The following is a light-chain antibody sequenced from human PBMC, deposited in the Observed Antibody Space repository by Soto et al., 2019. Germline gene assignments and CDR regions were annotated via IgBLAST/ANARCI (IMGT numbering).Light chain of an antibody. CDR1: SSDVGGYNY. CDR2: EVS. CDR3: RSHPGPNKGGV. J-gene: IGLJ2*01. V-gene: IGLV2-8*01. Sequence: QSALTQPPSASGSPGQSVTISCTGTSSDVGGYNYVSWYQQHPGKAPKLMIYEVSKRPSGVPDRFFGSKSGNTASLTVSGIQAEDEADYYCRSHPGPNKGGVFGGGTKLPVL.